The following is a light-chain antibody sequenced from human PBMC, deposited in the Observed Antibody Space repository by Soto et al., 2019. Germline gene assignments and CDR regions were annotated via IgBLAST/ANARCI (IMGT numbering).Light chain of an antibody. V-gene: IGLV2-14*03. CDR3: SSYTRRTTRV. CDR1: SSDVGNYDY. CDR2: DVR. Sequence: QAVVTQPASVSGSPGQSITISCTGTSSDVGNYDYVSWYQQHPGKAPKLVIYDVRNRPSGVSNRFSGSKSGNTASLTISGLQAEDEADYYCSSYTRRTTRVFGTGTQLTVL. J-gene: IGLJ1*01.